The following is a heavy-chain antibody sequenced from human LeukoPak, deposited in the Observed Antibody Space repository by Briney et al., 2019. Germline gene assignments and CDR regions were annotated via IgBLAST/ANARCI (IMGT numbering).Heavy chain of an antibody. CDR2: ISGSGAST. CDR1: GFTFSSYA. J-gene: IGHJ4*02. V-gene: IGHV3-23*01. CDR3: ARADYYGSGNYYTSDY. Sequence: GGSLRLSCAASGFTFSSYAMNWVRQAPGKGLEWVSGISGSGASTYYADSVKGRFTISRDNSKNTLYLQMNSLRAEDTAVYYCARADYYGSGNYYTSDYWGQGTLVTVSS. D-gene: IGHD3-10*01.